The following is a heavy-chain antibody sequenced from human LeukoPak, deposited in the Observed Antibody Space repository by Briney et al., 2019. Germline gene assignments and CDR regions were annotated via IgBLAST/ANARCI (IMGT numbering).Heavy chain of an antibody. CDR2: ISRNGGST. J-gene: IGHJ4*02. D-gene: IGHD2/OR15-2a*01. V-gene: IGHV3-64D*09. CDR3: VKDLRSDFMGVLSRYLSY. Sequence: PGGSLRLSCPASGFTFSSFAMHWVRQAPGKGLEYVAAISRNGGSTYYADSVKGRFTISRDNSKSTLYLQMSSLRAEDTAVYLCVKDLRSDFMGVLSRYLSYWGQGTLVTVSS. CDR1: GFTFSSFA.